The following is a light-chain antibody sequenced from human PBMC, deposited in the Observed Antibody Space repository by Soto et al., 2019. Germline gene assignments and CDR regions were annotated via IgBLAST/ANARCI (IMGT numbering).Light chain of an antibody. Sequence: QSVLTQPASVSGSPGQSITISCTGTSSDVGGYNYVSWYQQHPGKAPKLIIFEVSYRPSGISNRFSASKSGDTASLTISGLQADDEADYYCCSYTDSRNHIFGSGTKVTVL. CDR2: EVS. CDR1: SSDVGGYNY. CDR3: CSYTDSRNHI. V-gene: IGLV2-14*01. J-gene: IGLJ1*01.